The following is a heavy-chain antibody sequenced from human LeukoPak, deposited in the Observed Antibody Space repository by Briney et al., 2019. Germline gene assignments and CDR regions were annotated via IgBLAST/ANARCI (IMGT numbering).Heavy chain of an antibody. CDR1: GGSVSSGSYY. CDR2: IYYSGST. CDR3: ARSMGSYYDILTGYLPPEDYYYGMDV. Sequence: SETLSLTCTASGGSVSSGSYYWSWIRQPPGKGLEWIGYIYYSGSTNYNPSLKSRVTISVDTSKNQFSLKLSSVTAADTAVYYCARSMGSYYDILTGYLPPEDYYYGMDVWGQGTTVTVSS. D-gene: IGHD3-9*01. V-gene: IGHV4-61*01. J-gene: IGHJ6*02.